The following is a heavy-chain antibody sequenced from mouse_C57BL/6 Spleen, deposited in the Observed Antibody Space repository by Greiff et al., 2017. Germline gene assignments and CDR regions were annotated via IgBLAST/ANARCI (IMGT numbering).Heavy chain of an antibody. J-gene: IGHJ2*01. D-gene: IGHD1-1*01. CDR3: ARETVVATGGYYCDY. CDR2: IYPGSGNT. Sequence: VQLQQSGAELVRPGASVKLSCKASGYTFTDYYINWVKQRPGQGLEWIARIYPGSGNTYYNEKFKGKATLTAEKSSSTAYMQLSSLTSEDSAVYFCARETVVATGGYYCDYWGQGTTLTVSS. CDR1: GYTFTDYY. V-gene: IGHV1-76*01.